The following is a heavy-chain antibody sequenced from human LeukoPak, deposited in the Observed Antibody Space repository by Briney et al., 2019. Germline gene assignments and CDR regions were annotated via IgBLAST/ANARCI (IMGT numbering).Heavy chain of an antibody. D-gene: IGHD1-26*01. CDR3: ARGRGSWNFDY. J-gene: IGHJ4*02. V-gene: IGHV1-2*02. CDR2: INPNSGGT. CDR1: GYTFTNYY. Sequence: ASVKVSCKASGYTFTNYYMHWVRQAPGQGLEWMGWINPNSGGTKYAQKFQGRVTMARDTSISTAYMELSRLRSDDTAVYYCARGRGSWNFDYWGQGTLVTVSS.